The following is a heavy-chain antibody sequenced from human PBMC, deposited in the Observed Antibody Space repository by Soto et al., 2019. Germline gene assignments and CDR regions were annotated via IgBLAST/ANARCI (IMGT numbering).Heavy chain of an antibody. J-gene: IGHJ6*02. V-gene: IGHV3-21*01. CDR2: ISSSSSYI. CDR3: ARDGDYYYYGMDV. CDR1: GFTFSSYS. D-gene: IGHD3-16*01. Sequence: PGGSLRLSCAASGFTFSSYSMNWVRQAPGKGLEWVSSISSSSSYIYYADSVKGRFTISRDNAKNSLYLQMNSLRAEDTAAYYCARDGDYYYYGMDVWGQGTTVTVSS.